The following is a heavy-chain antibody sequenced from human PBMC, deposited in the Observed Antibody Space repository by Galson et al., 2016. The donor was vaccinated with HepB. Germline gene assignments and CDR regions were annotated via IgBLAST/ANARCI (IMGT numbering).Heavy chain of an antibody. J-gene: IGHJ4*02. V-gene: IGHV3-9*01. CDR3: AKDIFRDYFGSGTYRGAAAFDE. D-gene: IGHD3-10*01. Sequence: SLRLSCAASGFTFDDYAMHWVRQAPGKGLEWVSYVSWNSATVDYADSVRGRFIISSDNAKNTLYLQLNSLSTEDTAFYYCAKDIFRDYFGSGTYRGAAAFDEWGRGARVTVTS. CDR2: VSWNSATV. CDR1: GFTFDDYA.